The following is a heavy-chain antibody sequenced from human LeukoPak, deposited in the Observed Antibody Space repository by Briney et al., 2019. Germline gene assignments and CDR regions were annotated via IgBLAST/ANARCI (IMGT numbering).Heavy chain of an antibody. V-gene: IGHV4-34*01. CDR3: ARVWSGHLGEYYFDY. CDR2: INHSGST. CDR1: GGSFSGYY. D-gene: IGHD3-3*01. Sequence: SETLSLTCAVYGGSFSGYYWSWIRQPPGKGLEWIGEINHSGSTNYNPSLKSRVTISVDTSKNQFSLKLSSVTAADTAVYYCARVWSGHLGEYYFDYWGQGTLVTVSS. J-gene: IGHJ4*02.